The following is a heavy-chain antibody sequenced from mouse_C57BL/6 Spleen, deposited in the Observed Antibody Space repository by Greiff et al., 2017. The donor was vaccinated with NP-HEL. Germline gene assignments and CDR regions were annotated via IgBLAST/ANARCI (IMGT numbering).Heavy chain of an antibody. V-gene: IGHV1-59*01. CDR1: GYTFTSYW. J-gene: IGHJ1*03. D-gene: IGHD4-1*01. CDR3: ARPGTGGDWYFDV. CDR2: IDPSASYT. Sequence: VQLQQSGAELVRPGTSVKLSCKASGYTFTSYWMHWVKQRPGQGLEWIGVIDPSASYTNYNQKFKGKATLTVDTSSSTAYMQLSSLTSEDSAVYYCARPGTGGDWYFDVWGTGTTVTVSS.